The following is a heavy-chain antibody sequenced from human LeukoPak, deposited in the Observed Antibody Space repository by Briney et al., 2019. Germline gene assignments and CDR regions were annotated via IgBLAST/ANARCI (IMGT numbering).Heavy chain of an antibody. J-gene: IGHJ4*02. D-gene: IGHD3-22*01. V-gene: IGHV3-33*06. CDR3: AKSTHWLLPLSFDY. Sequence: GRSLRLSCAASGFTFSSYGMHWVRQAPGKGLEWVAVIWYDGSNKYYADSVKGRFTISRDNSKNTLYLQMNSLRAEDTAVYYCAKSTHWLLPLSFDYWGQGTLVTVSS. CDR2: IWYDGSNK. CDR1: GFTFSSYG.